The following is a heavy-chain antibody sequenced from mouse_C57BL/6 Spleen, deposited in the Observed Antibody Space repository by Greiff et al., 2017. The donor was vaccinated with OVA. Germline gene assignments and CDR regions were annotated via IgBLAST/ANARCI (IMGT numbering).Heavy chain of an antibody. D-gene: IGHD1-1*01. Sequence: DVKLQESGPGLVKPSQSLSLTCSVTGYSITSGYYWNWIRQFPGNKLEWMGYISYDGSNNYNPSLKNRISITRDTSKNQFFLKLNSVTTEDTATYYCARGHHYYGSSAYYFDYWGQGTTLTVSS. CDR3: ARGHHYYGSSAYYFDY. CDR1: GYSITSGYY. J-gene: IGHJ2*01. V-gene: IGHV3-6*01. CDR2: ISYDGSN.